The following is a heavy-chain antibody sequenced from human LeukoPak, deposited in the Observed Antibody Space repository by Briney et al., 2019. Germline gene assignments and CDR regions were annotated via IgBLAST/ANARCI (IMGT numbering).Heavy chain of an antibody. CDR3: ARGRNWNLRYFDY. J-gene: IGHJ4*02. V-gene: IGHV4-34*01. CDR2: INHSGST. D-gene: IGHD1-1*01. CDR1: GGSFSGYY. Sequence: SETLSLTCAVYGGSFSGYYWSWIRQPPGKGLEWIGEINHSGSTNYNPSLKSRVTISVDTSKNQFSLKLSSVTAADTAVYYCARGRNWNLRYFDYWGQGTLVTASS.